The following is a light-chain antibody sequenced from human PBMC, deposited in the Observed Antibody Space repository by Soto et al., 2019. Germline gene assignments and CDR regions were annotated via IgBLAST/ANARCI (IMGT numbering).Light chain of an antibody. V-gene: IGLV2-23*03. CDR1: SSDVGSYNL. J-gene: IGLJ2*01. CDR3: CSYAGSSTFRV. Sequence: QSALTQPDSVSGSPGQSITISCTGTSSDVGSYNLVSWYQQHPGKAPKLMIYEGSKRPSGVSNRFSGSKSGNTASLTISGLQAEDEADYYCCSYAGSSTFRVFGGGTKLTV. CDR2: EGS.